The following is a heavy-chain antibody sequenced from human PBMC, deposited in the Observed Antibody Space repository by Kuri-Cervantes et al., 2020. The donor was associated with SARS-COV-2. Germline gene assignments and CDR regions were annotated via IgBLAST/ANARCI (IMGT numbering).Heavy chain of an antibody. Sequence: SLRLSCTASGFTFGDYAMSWVRQAPGKGLEWVGFIRSKAYGGTTEYAASVKGRFTISRDDSKSIAYLQMNSLKTEDTAVYYCTRADFWSGYYCYWGQGTLVTVSS. J-gene: IGHJ4*02. V-gene: IGHV3-49*04. D-gene: IGHD3-3*01. CDR1: GFTFGDYA. CDR2: IRSKAYGGTT. CDR3: TRADFWSGYYCY.